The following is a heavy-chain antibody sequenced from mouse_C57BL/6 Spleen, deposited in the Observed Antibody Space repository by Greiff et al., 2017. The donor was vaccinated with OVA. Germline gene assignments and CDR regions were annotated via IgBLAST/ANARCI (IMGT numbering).Heavy chain of an antibody. CDR3: ARKSSSLDY. Sequence: QLQQPGAELVMPGASVKLSCKASGYTFTSYWMHWVKQRPGQGLEWIGEIDPSDSYTNYNQKFKGKSTLTVDKSSSTAYMQLSSLTSEDSAVYYCARKSSSLDYWGQGTTLTVSS. CDR2: IDPSDSYT. CDR1: GYTFTSYW. V-gene: IGHV1-69*01. D-gene: IGHD1-1*01. J-gene: IGHJ2*01.